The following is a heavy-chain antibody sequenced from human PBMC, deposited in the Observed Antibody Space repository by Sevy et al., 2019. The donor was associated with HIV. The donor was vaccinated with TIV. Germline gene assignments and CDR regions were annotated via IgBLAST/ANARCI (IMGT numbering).Heavy chain of an antibody. V-gene: IGHV3-30*18. CDR3: AKDFTGYDGMDV. CDR2: ISYHGRDK. CDR1: GFTFTTSG. J-gene: IGHJ6*02. D-gene: IGHD3-9*01. Sequence: GESLRLSCVVSGFTFTTSGMHWVRQAPGKGLEWVAVISYHGRDKFYADSVKGRFTISRDNSDNILYLHMNSLGSEDTAVYYCAKDFTGYDGMDVWGQGTMVTVSS.